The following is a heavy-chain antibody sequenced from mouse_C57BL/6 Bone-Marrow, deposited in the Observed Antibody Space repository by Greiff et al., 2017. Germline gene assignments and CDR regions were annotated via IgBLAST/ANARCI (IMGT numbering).Heavy chain of an antibody. CDR1: GYTFTDYY. CDR2: INPNNGGT. D-gene: IGHD1-1*01. V-gene: IGHV1-26*01. CDR3: ALYYGSSYRYWYFDV. J-gene: IGHJ1*03. Sequence: EVQLQQSGPELVKPGASVKISCKASGYTFTDYYMNWVKQSHGKSLEWIGDINPNNGGTSYNQKFKGKATLTVDKSSSTAYMELRSLTSEDSAVYYCALYYGSSYRYWYFDVWGTGTTVTVSS.